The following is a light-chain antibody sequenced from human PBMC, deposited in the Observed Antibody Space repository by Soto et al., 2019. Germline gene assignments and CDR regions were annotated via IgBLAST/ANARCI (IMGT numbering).Light chain of an antibody. J-gene: IGKJ1*01. V-gene: IGKV1-39*01. CDR1: QSISSY. CDR2: AAS. CDR3: QQSYSTPRT. Sequence: DIQMTQSPSSLSASVGDRFTMTCRASQSISSYLNWYQQKPGKAPKLLIYAASSLQSGVPSRFSGSGSGTDFTLTISSLQPEDFATYYCQQSYSTPRTFGQGTKVDIK.